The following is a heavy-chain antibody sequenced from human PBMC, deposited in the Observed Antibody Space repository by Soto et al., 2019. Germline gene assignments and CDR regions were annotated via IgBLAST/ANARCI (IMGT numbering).Heavy chain of an antibody. Sequence: QVQLVESGGGVVQPGTSLRLSCAASGFTFSTYAMNWVRQAPGEGLEWVAIMSYDGSNKFYADSVKGRFTISRDNSKNTLFLQMNSLSVEATAVYYCASLYRTYGLGSYHLDSWGQGTLVTVSS. CDR2: MSYDGSNK. CDR3: ASLYRTYGLGSYHLDS. D-gene: IGHD3-10*01. V-gene: IGHV3-30-3*01. CDR1: GFTFSTYA. J-gene: IGHJ4*02.